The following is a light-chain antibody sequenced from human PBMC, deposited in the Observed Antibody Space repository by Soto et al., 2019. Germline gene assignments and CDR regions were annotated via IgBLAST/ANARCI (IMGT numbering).Light chain of an antibody. J-gene: IGLJ1*01. CDR3: ATWYSSLSVGV. CDR1: DSNIGDNY. V-gene: IGLV1-51*01. Sequence: QSVLTQPPSVSAAPGQTITISCSGSDSNIGDNYVSWYQQFPTTAPKLLIYDTDKRPSGIADRVSGSKSGTSATLAITGLQTGDEADYYCATWYSSLSVGVFGTGTKVTVL. CDR2: DTD.